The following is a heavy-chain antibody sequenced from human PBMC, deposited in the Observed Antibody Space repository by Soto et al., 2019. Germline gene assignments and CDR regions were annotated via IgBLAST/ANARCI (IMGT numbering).Heavy chain of an antibody. CDR1: GFTFGDYA. CDR2: IRSKAYGGTT. D-gene: IGHD3-3*01. CDR3: TRGGSITIFGVVTDDAFDI. V-gene: IGHV3-49*03. J-gene: IGHJ3*02. Sequence: GGSLRLSCTASGFTFGDYAMSWFRQAPGKGLEWVGFIRSKAYGGTTEYAASVKGRFTISRDDSKSIAYLQMNSLKTEDTAVYYCTRGGSITIFGVVTDDAFDIWGQGTMVTVSS.